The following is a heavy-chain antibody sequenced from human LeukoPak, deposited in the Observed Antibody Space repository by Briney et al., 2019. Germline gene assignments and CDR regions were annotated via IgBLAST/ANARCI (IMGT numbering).Heavy chain of an antibody. Sequence: GGSLRLSCAASGFTFSSYGMHWVRQAPGKGLEWVAFIRYDENNEEYADSVKGRFTISRDNYRRTLFLQMNSLTTEDTAVYYCAKAAFAYSLLDNWGQGTLVTVSS. CDR3: AKAAFAYSLLDN. CDR2: IRYDENNE. J-gene: IGHJ4*02. D-gene: IGHD4-11*01. V-gene: IGHV3-30*02. CDR1: GFTFSSYG.